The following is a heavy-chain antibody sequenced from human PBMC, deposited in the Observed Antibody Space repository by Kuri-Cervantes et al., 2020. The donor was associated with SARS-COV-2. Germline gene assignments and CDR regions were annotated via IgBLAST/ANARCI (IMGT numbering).Heavy chain of an antibody. V-gene: IGHV3-21*01. CDR3: ARGESGYDPFDY. J-gene: IGHJ4*02. CDR1: GFTFSNYN. Sequence: GESLKISCAASGFTFSNYNMHWVRQAPGKGLEWVSSNSSGSTYIYYADSVKGRFTISRDNPQNSLYLQMSSLRAEDTSVYYCARGESGYDPFDYWGQGTLVTVSS. D-gene: IGHD5-12*01. CDR2: NSSGSTYI.